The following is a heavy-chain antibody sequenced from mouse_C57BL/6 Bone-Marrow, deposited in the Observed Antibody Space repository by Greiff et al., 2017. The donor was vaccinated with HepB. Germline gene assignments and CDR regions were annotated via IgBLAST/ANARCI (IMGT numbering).Heavy chain of an antibody. CDR3: ARHDGYYGDY. V-gene: IGHV5-12*01. D-gene: IGHD2-3*01. CDR2: ISNGGGNT. J-gene: IGHJ2*01. CDR1: GFTFSDYY. Sequence: EVQLVESGGGLVQPGGSLKLSCAASGFTFSDYYLYWVRQTPEKRLEWVAYISNGGGNTYYSDTLKGRFTISRDNAKNTLYLQMSRLKSEDTAMYYCARHDGYYGDYWGQGTTLTVSS.